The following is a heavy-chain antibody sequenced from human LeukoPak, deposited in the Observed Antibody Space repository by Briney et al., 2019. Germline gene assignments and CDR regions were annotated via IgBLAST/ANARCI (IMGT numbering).Heavy chain of an antibody. D-gene: IGHD2/OR15-2a*01. V-gene: IGHV4-38-2*01. CDR2: FFQSEKP. CDR1: GHSSTRGYY. J-gene: IGHJ4*02. Sequence: PSETLSLTCAISGHSSTRGYYWAWFRQSPGKGLEWIATFFQSEKPFYNASLKSRVIMSLDTSKSQFSLNLTSVTAADTAVYYCARVLPVPYLLDSWGQGTHVTVSS. CDR3: ARVLPVPYLLDS.